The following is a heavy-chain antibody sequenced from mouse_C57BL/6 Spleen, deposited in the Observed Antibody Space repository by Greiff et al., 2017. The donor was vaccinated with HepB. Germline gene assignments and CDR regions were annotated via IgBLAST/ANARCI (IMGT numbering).Heavy chain of an antibody. V-gene: IGHV1-82*01. CDR2: IYPGDGDT. CDR3: ARKGGYYVDYAMDY. J-gene: IGHJ4*01. Sequence: VQLQQSGPELVKPGASVKISCKASGYAFSSSWMNWVKQRPGKGLEWIGRIYPGDGDTNYNGKFKGKATLTADKSSSTAYMQLSSLTSEDSAVYFCARKGGYYVDYAMDYWGQGTSVTVSS. D-gene: IGHD2-3*01. CDR1: GYAFSSSW.